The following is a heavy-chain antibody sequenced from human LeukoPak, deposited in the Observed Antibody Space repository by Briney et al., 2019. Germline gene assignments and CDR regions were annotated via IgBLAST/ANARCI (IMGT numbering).Heavy chain of an antibody. Sequence: KPSETLSLTXTVSGGSISSSNYYWGGIRQPPGKGLEWIGSIYYSGDTYYNPSLKSRATISVDTSKNRFSLKLDSVTAADTAVYFCARHENIIIVPTAHAFDYWGQGTLVTVSS. V-gene: IGHV4-39*01. CDR2: IYYSGDT. CDR3: ARHENIIIVPTAHAFDY. D-gene: IGHD2/OR15-2a*01. CDR1: GGSISSSNYY. J-gene: IGHJ4*02.